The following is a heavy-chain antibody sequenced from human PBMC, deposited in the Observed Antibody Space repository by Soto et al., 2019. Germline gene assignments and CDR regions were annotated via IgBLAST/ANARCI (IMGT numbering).Heavy chain of an antibody. V-gene: IGHV1-2*02. CDR1: GYTFTGYY. D-gene: IGHD2-2*01. J-gene: IGHJ6*02. CDR3: ARERYQVISDGMDV. Sequence: ASVKVSCKASGYTFTGYYIHWVREAPGQGLEWMGWINPQTGGTSYAQKFQGRVTLSRYTSINTAYLELSRLRFDDAALYFCARERYQVISDGMDVWGQGTTVTVSS. CDR2: INPQTGGT.